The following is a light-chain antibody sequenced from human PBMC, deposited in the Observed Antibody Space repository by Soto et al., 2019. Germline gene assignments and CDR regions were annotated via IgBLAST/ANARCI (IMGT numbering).Light chain of an antibody. Sequence: QPVLTQSSSASASLGSSVKLTCTLSSGHSGYIIAWHQQQPGKAPRYLMNLEGTGTYHKGSGIPDRFSGSSSGADRYLTISYLQSEDEADYYCETWDSNFWVFGGGTQLTVL. V-gene: IGLV4-60*03. CDR1: SGHSGYI. CDR3: ETWDSNFWV. J-gene: IGLJ7*01. CDR2: LEGTGTY.